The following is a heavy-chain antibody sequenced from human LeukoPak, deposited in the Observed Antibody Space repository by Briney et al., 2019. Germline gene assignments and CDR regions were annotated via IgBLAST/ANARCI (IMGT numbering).Heavy chain of an antibody. Sequence: SETLSLTCAVYGGSFSGYYWSWIRQPPGKGLEWIGEINHSGSTNYNPSLKSRVTISVDTSKNQFSLKLSSVTAADTAVYYCARKRIMITFGGVIVNTPFDCWGQGTLVTVSS. CDR1: GGSFSGYY. D-gene: IGHD3-16*02. CDR3: ARKRIMITFGGVIVNTPFDC. J-gene: IGHJ4*02. CDR2: INHSGST. V-gene: IGHV4-34*01.